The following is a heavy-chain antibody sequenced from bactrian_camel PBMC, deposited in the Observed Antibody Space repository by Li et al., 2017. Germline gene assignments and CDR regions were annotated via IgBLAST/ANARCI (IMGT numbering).Heavy chain of an antibody. D-gene: IGHD2*01. Sequence: DVQLVESGGAAVQAGGSLRLSCRDYGSTFSANDMTWVREVVPGKGLEWVSSMKGDGRNTYYRDSVEGRFTISRDNAKNTVYLQMNSLKSEDTALYYCATGGRYYSDFGLRYWGQGTQVTVS. CDR1: GSTFSAND. CDR2: MKGDGRNT. V-gene: IGHV3S40*01. CDR3: ATGGRYYSDFGLRY. J-gene: IGHJ4*01.